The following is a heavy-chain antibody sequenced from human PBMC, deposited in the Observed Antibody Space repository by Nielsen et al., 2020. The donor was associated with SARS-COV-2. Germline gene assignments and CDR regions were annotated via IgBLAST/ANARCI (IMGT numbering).Heavy chain of an antibody. CDR1: GYTFTGYY. V-gene: IGHV1-2*06. J-gene: IGHJ3*02. D-gene: IGHD2-15*01. CDR3: ATKVVVAATYIYPDAFDI. CDR2: INPNSGGT. Sequence: ASVKVSCKASGYTFTGYYMHWVRQAPGQGLEWMGRINPNSGGTNYAQKFQGRVTMTEDTSTDTAYMELSSLRSEDTAVYYCATKVVVAATYIYPDAFDIWGQGTMVTVSS.